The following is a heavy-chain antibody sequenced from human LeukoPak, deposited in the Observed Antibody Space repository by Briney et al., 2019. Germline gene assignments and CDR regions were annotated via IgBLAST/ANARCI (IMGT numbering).Heavy chain of an antibody. CDR1: GGSFSGYY. V-gene: IGHV4-34*01. J-gene: IGHJ6*03. D-gene: IGHD5-12*01. Sequence: PSETLSLTCAVYGGSFSGYYWSWIRQPPGKGLEWIGEINHSGSTNYNPSLKSRVTISVDTSKNQFSLKLSSVTAADTAVYYCARARTLRGSSGYTYYYYMDVWGKGTTVTVSS. CDR3: ARARTLRGSSGYTYYYYMDV. CDR2: INHSGST.